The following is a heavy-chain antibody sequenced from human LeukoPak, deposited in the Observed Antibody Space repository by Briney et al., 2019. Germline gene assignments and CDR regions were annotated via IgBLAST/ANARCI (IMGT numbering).Heavy chain of an antibody. CDR3: AREGDPGSGYNYGSWFDP. CDR1: GGSIKTNY. J-gene: IGHJ5*02. D-gene: IGHD5-12*01. Sequence: PSETLSLACTVSGGSIKTNYWSWIRQPPGKGLEWIGYGYYRGSTNYNPSLKSRVNISVDTSKNQFSLKLNSVTTADTAVYYCAREGDPGSGYNYGSWFDPWGQGTLVTVSS. CDR2: GYYRGST. V-gene: IGHV4-59*01.